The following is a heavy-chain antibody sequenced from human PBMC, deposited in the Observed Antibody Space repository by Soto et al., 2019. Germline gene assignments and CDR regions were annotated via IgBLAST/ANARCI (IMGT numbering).Heavy chain of an antibody. J-gene: IGHJ4*02. CDR3: TTRMTAHFDY. Sequence: GSLRGSCVASGFTFSHYTLNWVRRAPGKGLEWVSTISDRPTGHTHYAESVRGRFTISRDDSRDTVFLQMDSLRAEDTAVYYCTTRMTAHFDYWGQGVLVTVSS. CDR1: GFTFSHYT. CDR2: ISDRPTGHT. V-gene: IGHV3-23*01. D-gene: IGHD2-21*02.